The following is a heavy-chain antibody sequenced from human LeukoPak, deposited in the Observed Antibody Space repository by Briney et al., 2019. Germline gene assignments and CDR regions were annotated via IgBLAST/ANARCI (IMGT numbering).Heavy chain of an antibody. J-gene: IGHJ6*03. CDR3: ARGRRDIVVVVTYYYYYYMDV. D-gene: IGHD2-15*01. CDR1: GGSFSGYY. Sequence: SETLSLTCAVYGGSFSGYYWSWIRQPPGKGLEWIGEINHSGSTNYNPSLKSRVTISVDTSKNQSSLKLSSVTAADTAVYYCARGRRDIVVVVTYYYYYYMDVWGKGTTVTVSS. CDR2: INHSGST. V-gene: IGHV4-34*01.